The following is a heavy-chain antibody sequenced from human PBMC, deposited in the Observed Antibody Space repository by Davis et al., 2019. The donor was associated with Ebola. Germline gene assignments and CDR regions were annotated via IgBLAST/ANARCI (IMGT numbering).Heavy chain of an antibody. CDR1: GFTFSSYE. CDR3: ARDRGYSYGTGNYYYGMDV. Sequence: GESLKISCAASGFTFSSYEMNWVRQAPGKGLEWVAVISYDGSNKYYADSVKGRFTISRDNSKNTLYLQMNSLRAEDTAVYYCARDRGYSYGTGNYYYGMDVWGQGTTVTVSS. D-gene: IGHD5-18*01. V-gene: IGHV3-30-3*01. CDR2: ISYDGSNK. J-gene: IGHJ6*02.